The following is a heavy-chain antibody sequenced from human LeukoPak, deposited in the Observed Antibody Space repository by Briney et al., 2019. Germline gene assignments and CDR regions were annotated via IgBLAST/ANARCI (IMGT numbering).Heavy chain of an antibody. Sequence: PSETLSLTCTVSGGSISSGGYYWSWIRQPPGKGLEWIGYIYHSGSTYYNPSLKSRVTISVDRSKNQFSLKLSSVTAADTAVYYCARAGRFYSSSWYSMDYWGQGTLVTVSS. V-gene: IGHV4-30-2*01. J-gene: IGHJ4*02. CDR3: ARAGRFYSSSWYSMDY. CDR1: GGSISSGGYY. D-gene: IGHD6-13*01. CDR2: IYHSGST.